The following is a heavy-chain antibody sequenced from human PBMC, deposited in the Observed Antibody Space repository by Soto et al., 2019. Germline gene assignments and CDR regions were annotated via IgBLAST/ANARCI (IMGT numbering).Heavy chain of an antibody. CDR1: RVAFNKFI. CDR3: AKVRYSSPMGYYYGMDV. J-gene: IGHJ6*02. CDR2: IIPVFGTA. Sequence: SVKVSCKASRVAFNKFIVTWVRQAPGLGLEWVGGIIPVFGTANYAQKFQGRVTITADESTSTSYMEVNNLRSEDTAVYYCAKVRYSSPMGYYYGMDVWGQGTPLTVSS. V-gene: IGHV1-69*13. D-gene: IGHD2-2*01.